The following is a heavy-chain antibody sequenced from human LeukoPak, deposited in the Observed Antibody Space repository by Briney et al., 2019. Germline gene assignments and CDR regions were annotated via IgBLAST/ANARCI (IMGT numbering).Heavy chain of an antibody. V-gene: IGHV4-59*11. CDR1: DDSFGTHY. Sequence: SSETLSFTCSGSDDSFGTHYWTWIPQPPGKELEWIAYLSYNGSTNYNPSLNSRVTISVDTSKKQCSLKMTSVTAADTAVYYCARDPTTVTKGFDTWGQGTMVTLSS. CDR3: ARDPTTVTKGFDT. CDR2: LSYNGST. J-gene: IGHJ3*02. D-gene: IGHD4-17*01.